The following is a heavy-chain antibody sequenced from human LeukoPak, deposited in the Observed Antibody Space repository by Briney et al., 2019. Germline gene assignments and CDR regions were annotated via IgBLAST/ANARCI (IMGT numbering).Heavy chain of an antibody. CDR1: GGSIRGYY. CDR2: IYYSGST. CDR3: ARETAMVRGITQYNWFEP. Sequence: SETLSLTCSVSGGSIRGYYWSWIRQPPGKGLEWIGNIYYSGSTDYNPSLKSRVTISLDTSKNQFSLKLNSVTAADTAVYYCARETAMVRGITQYNWFEPWGQGTLVTVSS. J-gene: IGHJ5*02. V-gene: IGHV4-59*01. D-gene: IGHD3-10*01.